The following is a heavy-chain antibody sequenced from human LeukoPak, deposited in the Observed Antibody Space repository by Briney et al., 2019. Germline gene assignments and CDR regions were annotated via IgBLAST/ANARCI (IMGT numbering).Heavy chain of an antibody. CDR1: GGSISSGGYY. CDR3: ARFSSSWYEADY. D-gene: IGHD6-13*01. Sequence: SETLSLTCTVSGGSISSGGYYWSWIRQHPGKGLERLGYIYYSGSTYYNPSLKSRVTISVDTSENKFSLELTSVTAADTAVYYCARFSSSWYEADYWGQGILVTVSS. J-gene: IGHJ4*02. V-gene: IGHV4-31*03. CDR2: IYYSGST.